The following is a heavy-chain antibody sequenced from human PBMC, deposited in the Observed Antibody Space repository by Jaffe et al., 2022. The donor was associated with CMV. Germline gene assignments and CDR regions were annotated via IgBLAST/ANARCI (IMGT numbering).Heavy chain of an antibody. CDR1: GYSFSDFW. J-gene: IGHJ1*01. CDR3: ATTIAAGRIEYFEH. V-gene: IGHV5-51*01. D-gene: IGHD6-25*01. CDR2: INPDDSGA. Sequence: EVQLVQSGAEVKKPGESLKISCKTSGYSFSDFWIGWVRQMPGKGLEWMGIINPDDSGARYSPSFQGQVTSPSFQGQVTFSVDKSINTAYLQWDSLKASDTAVYYCATTIAAGRIEYFEHWGQGTLVTVSS.